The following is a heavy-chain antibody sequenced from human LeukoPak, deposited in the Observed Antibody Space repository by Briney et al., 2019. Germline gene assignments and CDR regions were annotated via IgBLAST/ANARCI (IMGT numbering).Heavy chain of an antibody. Sequence: SETLSLTCTVSGGSISSSTCYWGWIRQPPGKGLELIGSKYYSGNSYYNPSLKSRVSISVDTSKNQLSLKLSSVTAADTAVYYCARRWYRYYFDYWGQGTLVTVSS. CDR3: ARRWYRYYFDY. CDR1: GGSISSSTCY. V-gene: IGHV4-39*01. CDR2: KYYSGNS. J-gene: IGHJ4*02. D-gene: IGHD2-15*01.